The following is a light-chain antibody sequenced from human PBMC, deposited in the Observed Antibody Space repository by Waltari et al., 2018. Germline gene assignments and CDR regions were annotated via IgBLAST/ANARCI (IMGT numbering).Light chain of an antibody. Sequence: DVVLTQTPLSLSVTPGQPASISCKSSQSLLHGDGKTYLYWYLQRPGQPPRLLLFEVSIRFSGVPDRFSCSGSGTDFTLRISRVAAEDVGVYYCMQSVQLPWTFGQGTKVEIK. J-gene: IGKJ1*01. CDR1: QSLLHGDGKTY. CDR2: EVS. V-gene: IGKV2D-29*01. CDR3: MQSVQLPWT.